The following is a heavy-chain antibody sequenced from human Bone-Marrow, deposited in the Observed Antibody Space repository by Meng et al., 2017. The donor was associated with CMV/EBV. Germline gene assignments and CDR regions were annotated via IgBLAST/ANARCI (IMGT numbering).Heavy chain of an antibody. CDR1: GFTFSSYP. CDR3: AKTLVSTTEGY. D-gene: IGHD4-17*01. CDR2: IRTKGNNYAT. J-gene: IGHJ4*02. Sequence: GESLKISCAASGFTFSSYPMHWVRQASGKGLEWVGRIRTKGNNYATAYAASVKGRFTISRDDSKDTVYLQMNSLKTEDTAVYYCAKTLVSTTEGYWGQGTLVTVSS. V-gene: IGHV3-73*01.